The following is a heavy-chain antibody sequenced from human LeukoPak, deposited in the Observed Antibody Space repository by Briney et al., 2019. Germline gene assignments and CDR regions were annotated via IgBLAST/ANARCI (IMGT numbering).Heavy chain of an antibody. V-gene: IGHV3-11*01. J-gene: IGHJ4*02. CDR1: GFIFSDYY. CDR3: ARAGGWAGPFNY. CDR2: ISSSSTTI. D-gene: IGHD3/OR15-3a*01. Sequence: GSLRLSCTASGFIFSDYYMNWIRQAPGTGLEWVSYISSSSTTISYADSVQCTITISKDNDKNSLYLQMNSLKAEDTAVYYCARAGGWAGPFNYWGQGTLVTVSS.